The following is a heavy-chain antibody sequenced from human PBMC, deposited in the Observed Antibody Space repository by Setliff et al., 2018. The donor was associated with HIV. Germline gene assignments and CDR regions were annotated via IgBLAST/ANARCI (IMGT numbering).Heavy chain of an antibody. J-gene: IGHJ4*02. CDR2: LYYSGST. CDR1: GYSISSGYY. V-gene: IGHV4-38-2*02. CDR3: ARDPGTIWGYDY. Sequence: PSETLSLTCTVSGYSISSGYYWGWIRQPPGKGLEWIGSLYYSGSTDYSPSLKSRVSISVDTSKNQLSLKLNSLTAADTAVYYCARDPGTIWGYDYWGQGTLVTVSS. D-gene: IGHD3-9*01.